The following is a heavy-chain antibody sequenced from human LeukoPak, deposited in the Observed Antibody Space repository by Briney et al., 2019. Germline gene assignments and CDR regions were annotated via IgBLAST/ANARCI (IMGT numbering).Heavy chain of an antibody. D-gene: IGHD3-22*01. CDR3: AREERLTMIIVVITGFDY. CDR2: IYYSGST. J-gene: IGHJ4*02. V-gene: IGHV4-39*07. Sequence: PSETLSLTCTVSGGSISSSSYYWGWIRQPPGKGLEWIGSIYYSGSTYYNPSLKSRVTISVDTSKNQFSLKLSSVTAADTAVYYCAREERLTMIIVVITGFDYWGQGTLVTVSS. CDR1: GGSISSSSYY.